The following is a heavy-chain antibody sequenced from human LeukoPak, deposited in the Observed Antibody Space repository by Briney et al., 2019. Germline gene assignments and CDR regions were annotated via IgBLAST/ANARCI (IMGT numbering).Heavy chain of an antibody. CDR1: RFTFSSYS. D-gene: IGHD6-19*01. CDR2: ISSSSSYI. CDR3: ASSSGWENWFDP. Sequence: GGSLRLCCAASRFTFSSYSMNWVRQAPGKGLEWVAFISSSSSYIYYADSVKGRFTISRDNAKNSLYLQMNSLRAEDTAVYYCASSSGWENWFDPWGQGTLVTVSS. J-gene: IGHJ5*02. V-gene: IGHV3-21*01.